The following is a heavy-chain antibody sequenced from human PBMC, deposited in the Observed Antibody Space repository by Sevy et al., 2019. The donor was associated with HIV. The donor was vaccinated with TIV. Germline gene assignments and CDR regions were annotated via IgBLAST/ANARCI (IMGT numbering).Heavy chain of an antibody. CDR3: AKEMSQGIKTDSFDI. CDR2: ITGSGANT. Sequence: GESLKISCAASGFSFSNYDMSWVRQAPGKGLEWVAAITGSGANTYHEDSVAGRCTISTENSKNTLYQQLNSLRADDTAVYYCAKEMSQGIKTDSFDIWGQGTMVTVSS. CDR1: GFSFSNYD. J-gene: IGHJ3*02. V-gene: IGHV3-23*02. D-gene: IGHD2-15*01.